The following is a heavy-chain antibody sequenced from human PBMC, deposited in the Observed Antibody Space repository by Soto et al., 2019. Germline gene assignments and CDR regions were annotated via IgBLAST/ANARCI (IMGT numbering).Heavy chain of an antibody. CDR3: ASYRGALYFEA. J-gene: IGHJ4*02. Sequence: LSLTSAASGRIMRSTLCVWFRQSPVKGREWLGYVFYGGSDYNPSLGGRVSMSVETSKSQFSLKLTSVTVADTAVYYCASYRGALYFEAWGPGTLVTVTS. CDR2: VFYGGS. CDR1: GRIMRSTL. V-gene: IGHV4-59*01. D-gene: IGHD3-16*01.